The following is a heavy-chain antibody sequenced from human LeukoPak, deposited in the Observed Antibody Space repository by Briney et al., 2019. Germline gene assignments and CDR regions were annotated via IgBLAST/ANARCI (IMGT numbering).Heavy chain of an antibody. V-gene: IGHV1-24*01. CDR3: ATVVWFGELFI. J-gene: IGHJ4*02. CDR2: FSPEDGET. CDR1: GYTPTELS. Sequence: ASVTVSCTVSGYTPTELSMHWVPQAPRKGHELIGSFSPEDGETIYTQEFKGRVTMTEDTSTETAYMELRSLRAEDTARYYCATVVWFGELFIWGQGTLVTVSS. D-gene: IGHD3-10*01.